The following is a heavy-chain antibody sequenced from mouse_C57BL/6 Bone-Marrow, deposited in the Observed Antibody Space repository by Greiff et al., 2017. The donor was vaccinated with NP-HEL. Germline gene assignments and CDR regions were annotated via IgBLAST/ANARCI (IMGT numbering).Heavy chain of an antibody. D-gene: IGHD3-1*01. CDR2: IDPEDGDT. J-gene: IGHJ3*01. Sequence: VQLQQSGAELVRPGASVKLSCTASGFNIKDYYMHWVKQRPEQGLEWIGRIDPEDGDTEYAPKFQGKATMTAETSSNTAYLQISSLTSEDTAVYYCTLGAWFAYWGQGTLVTVSA. CDR3: TLGAWFAY. V-gene: IGHV14-1*01. CDR1: GFNIKDYY.